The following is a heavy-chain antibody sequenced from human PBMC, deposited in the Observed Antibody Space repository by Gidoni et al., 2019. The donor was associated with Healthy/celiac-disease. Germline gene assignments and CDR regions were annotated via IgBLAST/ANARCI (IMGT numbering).Heavy chain of an antibody. CDR1: GFPFGSYA. CDR3: AKKPGGSGSSNWFDP. CDR2: ISGSGGST. J-gene: IGHJ5*02. V-gene: IGHV3-23*04. Sequence: EVQLVESGGGLVQPGGSLGLPCPPPGFPFGSYAMSWVRQAPGKGLEWVSAISGSGGSTYYADSVKGRFTISRDNSKNTLYLQMNSLRAEDTAVYYCAKKPGGSGSSNWFDPWGQGTLVTVSS. D-gene: IGHD3-10*01.